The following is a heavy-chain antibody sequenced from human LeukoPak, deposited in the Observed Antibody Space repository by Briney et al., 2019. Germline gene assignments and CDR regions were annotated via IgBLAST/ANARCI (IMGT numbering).Heavy chain of an antibody. CDR1: GGSISRYY. D-gene: IGHD3-10*01. Sequence: SETLSLTCTVSGGSISRYYWNWIRQSAGKRLEWIGRIDPGGSTNYNPSLKSRVTMSVDTSTNQFSLKLISVTAADTAVYYCAVYGSEGRDDFWGQGTLVTVSS. CDR3: AVYGSEGRDDF. V-gene: IGHV4-4*07. CDR2: IDPGGST. J-gene: IGHJ4*02.